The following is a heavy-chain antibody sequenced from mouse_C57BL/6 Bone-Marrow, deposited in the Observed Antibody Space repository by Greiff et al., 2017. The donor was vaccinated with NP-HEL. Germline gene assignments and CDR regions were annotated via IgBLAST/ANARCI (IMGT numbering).Heavy chain of an antibody. Sequence: QVQLQQSGPGLVQPSQSLSITCTVSGFSLTSYGVHWVRQSPGKGLEWLGVIWSGGSTDYNAAFISRLSISKDNSKSQVSFKMNSLQADDTAIYYCARNEDYGSSYDYFDYWGQGTTLTVSS. CDR1: GFSLTSYG. CDR2: IWSGGST. J-gene: IGHJ2*01. V-gene: IGHV2-2*01. CDR3: ARNEDYGSSYDYFDY. D-gene: IGHD1-1*01.